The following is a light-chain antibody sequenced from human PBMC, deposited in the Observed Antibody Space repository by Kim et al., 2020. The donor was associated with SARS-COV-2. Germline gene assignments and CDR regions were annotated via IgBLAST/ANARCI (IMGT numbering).Light chain of an antibody. Sequence: SYELTQPPSVSVDPGKTATITCWERTIGGRLVHWYQQKPGQAPLLVVYDDSDRPPGIPERFSGSKSGNTATLTITRVEAGDEADYYCQVWDGTTDHVVFGGGTQLTVL. CDR1: TIGGRL. CDR2: DDS. J-gene: IGLJ2*01. CDR3: QVWDGTTDHVV. V-gene: IGLV3-21*03.